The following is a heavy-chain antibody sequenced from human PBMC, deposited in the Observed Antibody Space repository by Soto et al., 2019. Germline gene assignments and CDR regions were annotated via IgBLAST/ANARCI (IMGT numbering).Heavy chain of an antibody. CDR1: GLSVSSNH. CDR3: AGVFMNSGRCYLDY. D-gene: IGHD1-7*01. J-gene: IGHJ4*02. V-gene: IGHV3-53*01. CDR2: LYSGDST. Sequence: EVQLAESGGGLIQPGGSLRLSCAVSGLSVSSNHMSWVRQAPGKGLEWVSLLYSGDSTYYADSVKGRFTISRDNYKNTLFLQMNSLGVEDTAVYYWAGVFMNSGRCYLDYWGQGTLVTVSS.